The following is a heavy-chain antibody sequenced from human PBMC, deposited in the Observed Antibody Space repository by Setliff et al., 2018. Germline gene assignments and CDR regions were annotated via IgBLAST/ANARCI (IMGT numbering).Heavy chain of an antibody. CDR3: SRVPGYCNGGNCYGYYTFDI. D-gene: IGHD2-15*01. Sequence: PSETLSLTCTVSGGSISSYGWSWIRQPPGKGLEWIGYIHYSGRTSYSPSLKSRVTISVDTSKNQFSLKMSSVTAADTAVYYCSRVPGYCNGGNCYGYYTFDIWGQGTMVTVSS. J-gene: IGHJ3*02. V-gene: IGHV4-59*01. CDR1: GGSISSYG. CDR2: IHYSGRT.